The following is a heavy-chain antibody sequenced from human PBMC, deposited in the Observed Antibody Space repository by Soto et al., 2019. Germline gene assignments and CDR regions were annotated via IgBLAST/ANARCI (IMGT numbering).Heavy chain of an antibody. CDR1: CFTFENFG. CDR2: ISGSGLNK. CDR3: AKNQGVELVPLATVDWFDP. V-gene: IGHV3-23*01. J-gene: IGHJ5*02. D-gene: IGHD1-26*01. Sequence: PVGSLRLSCAASCFTFENFGMSWVRQAPGKGLEWISSISGSGLNKYYADSVKGRFTISRDNSKNTVYLELSNLRAEDTAVYHCAKNQGVELVPLATVDWFDPWGQGSVVTVPQ.